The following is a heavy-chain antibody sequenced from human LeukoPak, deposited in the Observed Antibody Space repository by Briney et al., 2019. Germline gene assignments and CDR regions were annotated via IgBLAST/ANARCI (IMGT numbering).Heavy chain of an antibody. V-gene: IGHV1-46*01. CDR3: ASGYSRPGHARDAFDI. Sequence: ASVKVSCKASGYTFTSYYMHWVRQAPGQGLEWMGIINPSGGYTSYVQKFQGRVTMTRDTSTTTVYTELSSLRSEDTAVYYCASGYSRPGHARDAFDIWGQGTKVTVSS. CDR2: INPSGGYT. CDR1: GYTFTSYY. J-gene: IGHJ3*02. D-gene: IGHD2-15*01.